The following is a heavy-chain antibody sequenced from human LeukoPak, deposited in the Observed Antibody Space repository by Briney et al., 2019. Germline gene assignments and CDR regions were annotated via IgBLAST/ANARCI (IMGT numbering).Heavy chain of an antibody. CDR2: ISGSGGST. J-gene: IGHJ4*02. CDR3: AKDLCSGGSCYVADY. Sequence: GGSLRLSCAASGFTFSSYAMSGVRQAPGKGLEWVSAISGSGGSTYYAASVKGRFTISRDNSKNTLYLQMNSLRAEDTAVYYCAKDLCSGGSCYVADYWGQGTLVTVSS. CDR1: GFTFSSYA. D-gene: IGHD2-15*01. V-gene: IGHV3-23*01.